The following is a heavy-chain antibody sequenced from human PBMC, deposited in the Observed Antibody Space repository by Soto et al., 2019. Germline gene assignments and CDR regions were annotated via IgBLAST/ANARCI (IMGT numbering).Heavy chain of an antibody. CDR1: GFTFSSYS. CDR2: ISSSSSTI. V-gene: IGHV3-48*02. CDR3: AGEPTSPWDWYFDL. J-gene: IGHJ2*01. Sequence: GGSLRLSCAASGFTFSSYSMNWVRQAPGKGLEWVSYISSSSSTIYYADSVKGRFTISRDNAKNSLYLQMNSLRDEDTAVYYCAGEPTSPWDWYFDLWGRGTLVTVSS.